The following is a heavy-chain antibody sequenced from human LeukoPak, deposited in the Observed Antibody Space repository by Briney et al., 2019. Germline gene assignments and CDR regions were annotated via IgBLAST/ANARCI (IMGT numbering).Heavy chain of an antibody. CDR2: IYNSGST. CDR3: ANSISMDFEY. CDR1: GGSVSTYY. Sequence: SETLSLTCTVSGGSVSTYYWNWIRQPAGGGLEWIGRIYNSGSTDYNPSLESRVTISVDRSKNQFSLKLTSVTAADTAVYYCANSISMDFEYWGQGTLVTVSS. V-gene: IGHV4-4*07. J-gene: IGHJ4*02. D-gene: IGHD2/OR15-2a*01.